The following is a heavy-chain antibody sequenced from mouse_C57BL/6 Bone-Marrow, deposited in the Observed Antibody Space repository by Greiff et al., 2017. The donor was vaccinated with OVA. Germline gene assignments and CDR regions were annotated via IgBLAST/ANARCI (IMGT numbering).Heavy chain of an antibody. D-gene: IGHD1-1*01. V-gene: IGHV1-83*01. J-gene: IGHJ3*01. CDR2: YPGSGNTY. CDR3: RTYYYGSSYVAY. CDR1: YTFTDYYM. Sequence: VQLQQSGPELVKPGASVKMSCKASGYTFTDYYMHWVKQKPGKGLEWIGEIYPGSGNTYYNEKFKGKATLTADTSSSTAYMQLSSLTSEDSAVFFCARTYYYGSSYVAYWGQGTLVTVSA.